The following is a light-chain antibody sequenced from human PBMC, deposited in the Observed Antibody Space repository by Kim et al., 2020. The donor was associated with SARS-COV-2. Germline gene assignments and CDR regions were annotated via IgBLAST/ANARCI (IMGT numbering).Light chain of an antibody. CDR3: QQFGASPA. CDR1: QSISGSY. J-gene: IGKJ2*01. V-gene: IGKV3-20*01. Sequence: SLSPGERATLSCRASQSISGSYIAWYQQKPGQAPRLLIYGATSRATGIPDRFSGTASGTDFSLTISRLAPEDFAVYYCQQFGASPAFGQGTKLEI. CDR2: GAT.